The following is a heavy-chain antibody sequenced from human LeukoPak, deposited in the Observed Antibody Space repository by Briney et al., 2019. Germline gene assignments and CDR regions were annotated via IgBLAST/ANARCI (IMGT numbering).Heavy chain of an antibody. CDR3: ASGFSSSFYYDSSGSYFVY. CDR1: GYTFTGYY. D-gene: IGHD3-22*01. V-gene: IGHV1-2*02. J-gene: IGHJ4*02. CDR2: INPNSGGT. Sequence: RASVKVSCKASGYTFTGYYIHWVRQAPRQGLEWMGWINPNSGGTNYAQKFQGRVTMTRDTSISTAYMELSRLRSDDTAVYYCASGFSSSFYYDSSGSYFVYWGQGTLVTVSS.